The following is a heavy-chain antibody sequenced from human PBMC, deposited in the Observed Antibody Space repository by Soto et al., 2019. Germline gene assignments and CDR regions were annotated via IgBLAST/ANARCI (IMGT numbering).Heavy chain of an antibody. V-gene: IGHV4-34*01. Sequence: QVQLQQWGAGLLKPSETLSLTCAVYGGSFSGYQWSWIRQTPGTGLEWIGEINDSGNINFNPSLKSRVTILLDTPKTQISLKLGSVTAADSAVYYCARGLILWFGELSRRGGYYYYMDVWGKGTTVTVSS. J-gene: IGHJ6*03. CDR2: INDSGNI. D-gene: IGHD3-10*01. CDR3: ARGLILWFGELSRRGGYYYYMDV. CDR1: GGSFSGYQ.